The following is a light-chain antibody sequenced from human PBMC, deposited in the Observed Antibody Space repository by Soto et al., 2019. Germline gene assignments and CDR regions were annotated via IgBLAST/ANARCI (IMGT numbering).Light chain of an antibody. CDR2: GAS. CDR3: QRTYNASIT. Sequence: DIQMTQSPPSLSASGGDRVSLXXRASRNIDSHLAWYQQKAGTGPQXLRFGASTLHSGGPSRFSGSGSGTDFTLTISSLQPEDVATYYGQRTYNASITFGQGTRLEIK. CDR1: RNIDSH. V-gene: IGKV1-27*01. J-gene: IGKJ5*01.